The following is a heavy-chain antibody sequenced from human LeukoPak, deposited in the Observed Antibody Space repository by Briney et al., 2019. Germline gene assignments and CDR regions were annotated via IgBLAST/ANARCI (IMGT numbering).Heavy chain of an antibody. CDR2: IFPGDSDT. CDR3: ARRSYRASYYDY. D-gene: IGHD1-26*01. V-gene: IGHV5-51*01. CDR1: GYSFSTYW. J-gene: IGHJ4*02. Sequence: GESLNISCKASGYSFSTYWIGWVRQMPRKGLEWIGIIFPGDSDTRYSPSFQGQVTISADTSNSTASLQWSSLKASDTAMYYCARRSYRASYYDYWGQGTLVTVSS.